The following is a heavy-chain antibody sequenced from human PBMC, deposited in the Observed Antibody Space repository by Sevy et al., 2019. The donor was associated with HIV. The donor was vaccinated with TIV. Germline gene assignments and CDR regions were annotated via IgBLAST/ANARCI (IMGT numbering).Heavy chain of an antibody. CDR1: GGSISSYY. CDR2: IYYSGST. D-gene: IGHD2-21*02. V-gene: IGHV4-59*01. Sequence: SETLSLTCTVSGGSISSYYWSWIRQPPGKGLEWIGYIYYSGSTNYNPSLKSRVTISVDTSKNQFSLKLSSVTAADTAVYYCVRGKMTDLPRIWGQGTMVTVSS. J-gene: IGHJ3*02. CDR3: VRGKMTDLPRI.